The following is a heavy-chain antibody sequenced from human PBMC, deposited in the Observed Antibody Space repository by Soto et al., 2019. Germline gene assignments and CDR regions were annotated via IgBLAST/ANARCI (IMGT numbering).Heavy chain of an antibody. J-gene: IGHJ6*02. D-gene: IGHD2-2*01. CDR2: IYYSGST. Sequence: SETLSLTCTVSGGSISSYYWSWIRQPPGTGPEWIGYIYYSGSTNYNPSLKSRVTISVDTSKNQFSLKLSSVTAADTAVYYCERILGYCSSTSCHIYYGMDVWGQWTTGT. V-gene: IGHV4-59*01. CDR3: ERILGYCSSTSCHIYYGMDV. CDR1: GGSISSYY.